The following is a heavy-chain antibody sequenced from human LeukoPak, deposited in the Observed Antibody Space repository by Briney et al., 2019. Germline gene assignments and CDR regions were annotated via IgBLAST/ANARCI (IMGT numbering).Heavy chain of an antibody. CDR2: MNPNSGNT. D-gene: IGHD1-14*01. CDR1: GYTFTSYD. Sequence: ASVKVSCKASGYTFTSYDINWVRQATGQGLEWMGWMNPNSGNTGYVQKFQGRVTMTRNTSISTAYMELSSLRSEDTAVYYCARKGLLSRNYYYYMDVWGKGTTVTVSS. V-gene: IGHV1-8*01. J-gene: IGHJ6*03. CDR3: ARKGLLSRNYYYYMDV.